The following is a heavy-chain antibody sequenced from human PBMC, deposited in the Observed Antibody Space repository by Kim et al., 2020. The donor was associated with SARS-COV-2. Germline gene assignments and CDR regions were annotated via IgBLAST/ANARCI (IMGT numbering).Heavy chain of an antibody. Sequence: GGSLRLSCAASGFTFSSYAMSWVRQAPGKGLEWVSAISGSGGSTYYADSVKGRFTISRDNSKNTLYLQMNSLRAEDTAVYYCAKMPALSGFGESTDEYYFDYWGQGTLVTVSS. CDR2: ISGSGGST. CDR3: AKMPALSGFGESTDEYYFDY. CDR1: GFTFSSYA. V-gene: IGHV3-23*01. D-gene: IGHD3-10*01. J-gene: IGHJ4*02.